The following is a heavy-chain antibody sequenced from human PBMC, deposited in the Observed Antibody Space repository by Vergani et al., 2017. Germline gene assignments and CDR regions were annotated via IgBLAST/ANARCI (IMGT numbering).Heavy chain of an antibody. CDR1: AGSISSYY. V-gene: IGHV4-59*01. D-gene: IGHD1-1*01. CDR3: ARSPSWNGQTGY. CDR2: IYYSGST. Sequence: QVQLQESGPGLVKPSETLSLTCTVSAGSISSYYWSWIRQPPGKGLEWIGYIYYSGSTNYNPSLKSRVTISVDTSKNQFSLKLSSVTAADTAVYYCARSPSWNGQTGYWGQGTLVTVSS. J-gene: IGHJ4*02.